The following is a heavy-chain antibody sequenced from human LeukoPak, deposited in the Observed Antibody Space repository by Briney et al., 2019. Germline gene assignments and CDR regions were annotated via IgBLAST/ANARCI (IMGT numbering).Heavy chain of an antibody. D-gene: IGHD3-22*01. CDR1: GFTFSSYA. CDR2: ISGSGGST. CDR3: AKVGYDSSGYYYEVRYYFDY. J-gene: IGHJ4*02. V-gene: IGHV3-23*01. Sequence: GGSLRLSCAAYGFTFSSYAMSWVRQAPGKGLEWVSAISGSGGSTYYADSVKGRFTISRDSSKNTLYLQMNSLRAEDTAVYYCAKVGYDSSGYYYEVRYYFDYWGQGTLVTVSS.